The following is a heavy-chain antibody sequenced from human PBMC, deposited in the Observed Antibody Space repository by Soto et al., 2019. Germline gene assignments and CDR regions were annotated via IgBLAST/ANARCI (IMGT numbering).Heavy chain of an antibody. D-gene: IGHD2-21*02. J-gene: IGHJ4*01. CDR1: GITFSSSV. Sequence: EVQLLESGGGLVQPGGSLRLSCAASGITFSSSVMNWVRQAPGKGLEWVSTIRRSGDTTYYADSVRGRFTISRDNSKNTLYPEMYRLRAHDTAVDYCATGHDPRDLLFYHRGHGTLVPGSP. CDR2: IRRSGDTT. CDR3: ATGHDPRDLLFYH. V-gene: IGHV3-23*01.